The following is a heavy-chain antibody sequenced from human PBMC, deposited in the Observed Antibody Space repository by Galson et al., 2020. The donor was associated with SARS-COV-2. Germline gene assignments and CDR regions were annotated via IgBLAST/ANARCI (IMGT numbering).Heavy chain of an antibody. CDR1: GGSISSSSYY. V-gene: IGHV4-39*01. CDR3: ARHEPELPYYYYYYAMDV. CDR2: IYYSGST. D-gene: IGHD1-26*01. Sequence: SETLSLTCTVSGGSISSSSYYWGWIRQPPGKGLEWIGSIYYSGSTYYNPSLKSRVTISVDTSKNQFSLKLSSVTAADTAVYYCARHEPELPYYYYYYAMDVWGQGTTVTVSS. J-gene: IGHJ6*02.